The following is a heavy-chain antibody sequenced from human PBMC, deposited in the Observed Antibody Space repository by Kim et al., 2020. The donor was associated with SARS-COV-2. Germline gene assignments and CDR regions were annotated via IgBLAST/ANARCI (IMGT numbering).Heavy chain of an antibody. CDR3: ARDGRGYDPIDY. J-gene: IGHJ4*02. Sequence: SDADSVKGRFTIARDNAKNTLYLQMNSLRAEDTAVYYCARDGRGYDPIDYWGQGTLVTVSS. D-gene: IGHD5-12*01. V-gene: IGHV3-74*01.